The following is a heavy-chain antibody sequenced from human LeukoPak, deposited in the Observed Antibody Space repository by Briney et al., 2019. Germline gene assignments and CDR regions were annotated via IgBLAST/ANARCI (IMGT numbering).Heavy chain of an antibody. CDR2: IYSSGST. CDR3: ARGETMEVAGQSFDC. V-gene: IGHV4-4*07. CDR1: GGSISSYY. D-gene: IGHD6-19*01. J-gene: IGHJ4*02. Sequence: SETLSLTCTVSGGSISSYYWSWIRQPAWKGLEWIGRIYSSGSTNYNPSLKSRVTMSVDTSKNQFSLKLSSVTAADTAVYYCARGETMEVAGQSFDCWGKGTLVTV.